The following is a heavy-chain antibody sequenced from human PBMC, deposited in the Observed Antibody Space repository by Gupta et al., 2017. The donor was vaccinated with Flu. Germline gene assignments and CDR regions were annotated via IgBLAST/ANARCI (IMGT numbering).Heavy chain of an antibody. J-gene: IGHJ4*02. Sequence: EVRLVESGGGLVQPGWSLRLSCVVSGFTFSEHYMDWIRQAPGKGLEWVGRIRNKANSYTTEYAASVKDRFTITRDDSKDSLYLQMNSLNNGDTAVYYCSRGETGPSPPGRNDCWGQGTLVTVSS. CDR1: GFTFSEHY. V-gene: IGHV3-72*01. CDR2: IRNKANSYTT. D-gene: IGHD1-14*01. CDR3: SRGETGPSPPGRNDC.